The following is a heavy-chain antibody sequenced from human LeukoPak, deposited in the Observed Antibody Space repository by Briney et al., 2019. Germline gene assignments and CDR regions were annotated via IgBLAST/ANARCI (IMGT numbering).Heavy chain of an antibody. V-gene: IGHV4-34*01. CDR3: ARSGSTSVGNWFDP. D-gene: IGHD2-2*01. CDR2: INHSGST. J-gene: IGHJ5*02. CDR1: GGSFSGYY. Sequence: SETLSLTCAVYGGSFSGYYWSWIRQPPGKGLEWIGEINHSGSTNYNPSLKSRVTISVDTSKNQFSLKLTSVTAADTAVYYCARSGSTSVGNWFDPWGQGTLVTVSS.